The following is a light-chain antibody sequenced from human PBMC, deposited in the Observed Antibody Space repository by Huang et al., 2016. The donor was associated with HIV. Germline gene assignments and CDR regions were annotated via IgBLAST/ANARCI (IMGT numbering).Light chain of an antibody. J-gene: IGKJ4*02. Sequence: DIQMTQSPSSLSASVGDRVTITCQASQDISNHLNWYQQTPGKAPELLIYEASNLETGVPARVGGSGSGTDFTFTISSLQPEDIATYYCQQYHRFGGGTRVEIK. V-gene: IGKV1-33*01. CDR2: EAS. CDR1: QDISNH. CDR3: QQYHR.